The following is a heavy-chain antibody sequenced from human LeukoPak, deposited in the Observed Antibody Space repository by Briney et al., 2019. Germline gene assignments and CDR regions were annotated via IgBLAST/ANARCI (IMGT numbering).Heavy chain of an antibody. D-gene: IGHD3-3*01. CDR1: GGSISSDSYY. Sequence: PSETLSLTCAVSGGSISSDSYYWSWIRQPAGKGLEWIGRVYTSGSTNYNPSLKSRVTISVDTSKNQFSLKLSSVTAADTAVYYCARRQNSVTIFGMIRVGYYYMDVWGKGTTVTVSS. CDR3: ARRQNSVTIFGMIRVGYYYMDV. J-gene: IGHJ6*03. V-gene: IGHV4-61*02. CDR2: VYTSGST.